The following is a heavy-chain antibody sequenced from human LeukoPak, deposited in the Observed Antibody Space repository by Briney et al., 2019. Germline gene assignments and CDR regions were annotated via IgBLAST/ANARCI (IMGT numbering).Heavy chain of an antibody. J-gene: IGHJ1*01. V-gene: IGHV1-8*01. D-gene: IGHD3-10*01. CDR1: GYTFTSYD. CDR2: MNPNSGNT. Sequence: GASVKVSCKASGYTFTSYDINWVRQATGQGPEWMGWMNPNSGNTGSAQRFQGRVTMTRNTSISTAYMELSSLRSEDTAVYYCARDSPARGDPPPHWGQGTLVTVSS. CDR3: ARDSPARGDPPPH.